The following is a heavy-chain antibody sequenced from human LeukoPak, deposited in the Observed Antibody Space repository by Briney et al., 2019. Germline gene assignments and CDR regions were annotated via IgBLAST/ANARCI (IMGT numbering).Heavy chain of an antibody. CDR3: TRYNNDHFDY. CDR2: IAYDGSRA. J-gene: IGHJ4*02. Sequence: GGSLRLSCAGSGFTFGGYGMHWFRQTPGKGLEWVAVIAYDGSRAFYADSVKGRFTISRDNSKNTMSVQMDDLRAEDTAVYYCTRYNNDHFDYWGQGTLVTLSS. D-gene: IGHD1-14*01. CDR1: GFTFGGYG. V-gene: IGHV3-33*01.